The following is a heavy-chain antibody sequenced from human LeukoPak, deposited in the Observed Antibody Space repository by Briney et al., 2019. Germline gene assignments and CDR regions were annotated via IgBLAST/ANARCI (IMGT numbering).Heavy chain of an antibody. CDR1: GGSFSGYY. CDR3: ARAGLIRLDRSVEYNWFDP. V-gene: IGHV4-34*01. D-gene: IGHD3/OR15-3a*01. CDR2: INHSGST. Sequence: IPSETLSLTCAVYGGSFSGYYWSWIRQPPGKGLEWIGEINHSGSTNYNPSLKSRVTISVDTSKNQFSLKLSSVTAADTAVYYCARAGLIRLDRSVEYNWFDPWGQGTLVTVSS. J-gene: IGHJ5*02.